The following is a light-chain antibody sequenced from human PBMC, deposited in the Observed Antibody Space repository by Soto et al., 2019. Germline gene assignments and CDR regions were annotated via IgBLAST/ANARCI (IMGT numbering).Light chain of an antibody. V-gene: IGKV1-5*01. CDR2: DAS. J-gene: IGKJ1*01. CDR1: QSVNIW. Sequence: DIQMTQSPSTLSASVGNRVSFTCRASQSVNIWLAWYQQRPGKAPNLLIFDASTLESGVPSRFSGSGSGTTFTLTISSLQSDDFATYYCLQYNGYYRTFGQGTKVDIK. CDR3: LQYNGYYRT.